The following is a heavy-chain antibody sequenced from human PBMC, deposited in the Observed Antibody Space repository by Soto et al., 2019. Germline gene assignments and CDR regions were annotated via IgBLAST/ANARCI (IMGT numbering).Heavy chain of an antibody. CDR1: GGSVSSDSYY. V-gene: IGHV4-61*01. J-gene: IGHJ4*02. D-gene: IGHD4-17*01. CDR2: IYFSGTT. CDR3: ARSPDSGDYVDY. Sequence: QVQLQESGPRLVQPSETLSLTCSVSGGSVSSDSYYWSWIRQPPGAGLDWIGYIYFSGTTNYNPSLESRVTILVDSSKNQFSLKLSSVTAADTAVYYCARSPDSGDYVDYWGQGTLVAVSS.